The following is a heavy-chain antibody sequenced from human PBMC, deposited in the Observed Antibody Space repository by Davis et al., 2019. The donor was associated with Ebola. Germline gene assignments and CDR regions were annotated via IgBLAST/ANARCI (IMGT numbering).Heavy chain of an antibody. V-gene: IGHV4-39*07. Sequence: SETLSLTCTVSGGSISSSSYYWGWIRQPPGKGLEWIGSIYYSGSTYYNPSLKSRVTISVDTSKNHFSLKLSSLTAADTAVYYCAKMWEFGHDAFDIWGQGRMVIVSS. J-gene: IGHJ3*02. CDR3: AKMWEFGHDAFDI. CDR2: IYYSGST. D-gene: IGHD1-26*01. CDR1: GGSISSSSYY.